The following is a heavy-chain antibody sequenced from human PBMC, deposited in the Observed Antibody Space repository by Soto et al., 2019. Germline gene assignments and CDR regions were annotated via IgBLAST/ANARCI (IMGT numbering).Heavy chain of an antibody. CDR3: ARGTNYYDSSVYYGY. Sequence: EVQLVESGGGLVKPGGSLRLSCAASGFTFSSYSMNWVRQAPGKGLQWVSSISSSSTYIYYADSVKGRFTISRDNAKNSLNLQMNSLRAEDTAVYYCARGTNYYDSSVYYGYWAQGPLVTVSS. V-gene: IGHV3-21*01. J-gene: IGHJ4*02. D-gene: IGHD3-22*01. CDR2: ISSSSTYI. CDR1: GFTFSSYS.